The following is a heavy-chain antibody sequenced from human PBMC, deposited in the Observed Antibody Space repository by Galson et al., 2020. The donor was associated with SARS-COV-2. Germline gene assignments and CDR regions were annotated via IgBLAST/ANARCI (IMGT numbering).Heavy chain of an antibody. CDR1: GYSFTNFS. CDR3: ARERDSMSSSAFDY. D-gene: IGHD6-6*01. CDR2: ITPHGENT. Sequence: ASVKVSCKASGYSFTNFSIHWVRQAPGQGLQWVGIITPHGENTPYAQKFLGRVTMTWDTSTTTVYMELSGLRSDDTAIYYCARERDSMSSSAFDYWGQGTLVTVSS. V-gene: IGHV1-46*01. J-gene: IGHJ4*02.